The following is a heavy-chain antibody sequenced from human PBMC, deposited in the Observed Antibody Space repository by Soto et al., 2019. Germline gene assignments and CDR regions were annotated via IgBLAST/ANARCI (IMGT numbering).Heavy chain of an antibody. J-gene: IGHJ4*02. Sequence: SETLSLTCTVSGGSISSYYWSWIRQPPGKGLEWIGYIYYSGSTNYNPSLKSRVTISVDTSKNQFSLKLSSVTAADTAVYYCARRENHEYYFDYWGQGTLVTVSS. CDR2: IYYSGST. CDR3: ARRENHEYYFDY. V-gene: IGHV4-59*08. CDR1: GGSISSYY.